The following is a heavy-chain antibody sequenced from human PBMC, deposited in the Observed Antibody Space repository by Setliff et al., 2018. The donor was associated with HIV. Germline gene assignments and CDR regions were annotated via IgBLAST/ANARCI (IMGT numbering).Heavy chain of an antibody. CDR1: GGSFSGYY. J-gene: IGHJ5*02. D-gene: IGHD3-10*01. V-gene: IGHV4-34*01. Sequence: SETLSLTCAVYGGSFSGYYWSWIRQPPGKGLEWIGEISHSGSTNYNPSLKSRVTISVDTSKNQFSLKVRSLTAADTGLYYCARVKSIKTTLVRLWPRFDLWGQGTQVTVSS. CDR2: ISHSGST. CDR3: ARVKSIKTTLVRLWPRFDL.